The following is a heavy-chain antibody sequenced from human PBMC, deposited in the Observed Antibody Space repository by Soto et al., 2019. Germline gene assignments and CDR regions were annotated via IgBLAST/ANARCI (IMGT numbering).Heavy chain of an antibody. Sequence: GGSLRLSCAASGFTLSNYWMHWVRQAPGKGLVWVSRVSNDGSRTLYADSVKGRFTISRDSAKNTLYLQMNSLRAEDTAVYYCARGTVAAAGIDYWGQGALVTVSS. V-gene: IGHV3-74*01. CDR1: GFTLSNYW. J-gene: IGHJ4*02. CDR3: ARGTVAAAGIDY. D-gene: IGHD6-13*01. CDR2: VSNDGSRT.